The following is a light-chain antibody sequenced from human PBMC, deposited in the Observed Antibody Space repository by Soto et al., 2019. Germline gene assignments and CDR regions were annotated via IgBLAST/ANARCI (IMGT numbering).Light chain of an antibody. CDR2: GAS. Sequence: AIQLTQSPSSLSACAGDRVTITCRASQGIAKDLGWYQQKPGKAPRLLIFGASFLQSGVPSRFSGSGSGTDFTLTINGLQPEDFATYYCLQNYYSFRTFGQGTKVEIK. V-gene: IGKV1-6*01. J-gene: IGKJ1*01. CDR3: LQNYYSFRT. CDR1: QGIAKD.